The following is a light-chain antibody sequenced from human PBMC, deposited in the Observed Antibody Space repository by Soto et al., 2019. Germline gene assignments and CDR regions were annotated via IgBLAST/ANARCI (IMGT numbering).Light chain of an antibody. CDR1: SSNIGAGYD. Sequence: QSALTQPPSVSGAPGQRVTISCTGSSSNIGAGYDVHWYQQLPGTAPKLLIYGNSNRPSGVPDRFSGSKSGTSASLAITGLRAEDEADYYCQSYDSSLSGWVFGGGTKLTDL. V-gene: IGLV1-40*01. J-gene: IGLJ3*02. CDR3: QSYDSSLSGWV. CDR2: GNS.